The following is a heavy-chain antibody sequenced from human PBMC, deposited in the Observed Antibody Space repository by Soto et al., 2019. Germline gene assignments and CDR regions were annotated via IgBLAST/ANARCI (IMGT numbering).Heavy chain of an antibody. V-gene: IGHV3-30-3*01. D-gene: IGHD2-15*01. CDR2: ISYDGSNK. CDR3: ARDRMGYCSGGSCYSSPYYYYGMDV. Sequence: GESLKISCAASGFTFSSYAMHWVRQAPGKGLEWVAVISYDGSNKYYADSVKGRFTISRDNSKNTLYLQMNSLRAEDTVVYYCARDRMGYCSGGSCYSSPYYYYGMDVWGQGTTVTVSS. CDR1: GFTFSSYA. J-gene: IGHJ6*02.